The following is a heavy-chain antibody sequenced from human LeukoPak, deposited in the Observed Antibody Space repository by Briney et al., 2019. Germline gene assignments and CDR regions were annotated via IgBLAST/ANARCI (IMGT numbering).Heavy chain of an antibody. V-gene: IGHV3-15*01. Sequence: PGGSLRLSCAASGFTFSNAWMSWVRQAPGKGLEWVGRIKSKTDGGTTDYAAPMKGRFTISRDDSKNTLYLQMNSLKTEDTAVYYCTTQASLDGYPDWGQGTLVTVSS. J-gene: IGHJ4*02. CDR1: GFTFSNAW. CDR3: TTQASLDGYPD. CDR2: IKSKTDGGTT. D-gene: IGHD5-24*01.